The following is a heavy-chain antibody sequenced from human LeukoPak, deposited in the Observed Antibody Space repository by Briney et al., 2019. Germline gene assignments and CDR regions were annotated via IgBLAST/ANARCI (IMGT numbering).Heavy chain of an antibody. D-gene: IGHD3-10*01. J-gene: IGHJ6*02. V-gene: IGHV3-23*01. CDR2: ISGSGGST. CDR3: AKNKLMVRGVTPYYYYGMDV. Sequence: PGGSLRLSCAASGFTFSSYAMSWVRQAPGKGLEWVSAISGSGGSTYYADSVKGRFTISRDNSKNTLYLHMNSLRAEDTAVYYCAKNKLMVRGVTPYYYYGMDVWGQGTTVTVSS. CDR1: GFTFSSYA.